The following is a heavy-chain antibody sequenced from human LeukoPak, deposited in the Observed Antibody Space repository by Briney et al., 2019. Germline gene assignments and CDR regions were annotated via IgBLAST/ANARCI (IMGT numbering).Heavy chain of an antibody. J-gene: IGHJ1*01. CDR1: GFTFNDYT. V-gene: IGHV3-43*01. Sequence: GGSLRLSCAASGFTFNDYTMHWVRQAPGKGLEWVSLISWNGGSTHYADSVKGRFTISRDNSKNSLFLQMHSLRTEDTALYYCAKADGGDHAHFQHWGQGTLVTVSS. D-gene: IGHD5-24*01. CDR2: ISWNGGST. CDR3: AKADGGDHAHFQH.